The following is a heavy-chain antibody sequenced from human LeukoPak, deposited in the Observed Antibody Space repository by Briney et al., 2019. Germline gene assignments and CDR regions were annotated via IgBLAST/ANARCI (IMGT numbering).Heavy chain of an antibody. V-gene: IGHV3-11*04. CDR1: GFTFSDYY. J-gene: IGHJ5*02. CDR2: ISSGGSTI. CDR3: ASASRYGLNWFEP. D-gene: IGHD3-10*01. Sequence: GGSLRLSCAASGFTFSDYYMNWIRQAPGKGLEWVSYISSGGSTIYYADSVKGRFTISRDNAKNSLYLQMNSLRAEDTAVYYCASASRYGLNWFEPWGQGTLVTVSS.